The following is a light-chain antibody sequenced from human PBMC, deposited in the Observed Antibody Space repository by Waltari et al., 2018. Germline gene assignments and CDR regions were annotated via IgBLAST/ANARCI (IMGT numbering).Light chain of an antibody. CDR2: DAS. Sequence: EIVLTQSPATLSLSPGERATLSCRASQSVRSYLAWYQQKPGQAPRLLIYDASNRASGIPGRFSGSGSGTDFTLTISSLEPEDCAVYYCQQRSNWPRTFGQGTKVEIK. V-gene: IGKV3-11*01. J-gene: IGKJ1*01. CDR3: QQRSNWPRT. CDR1: QSVRSY.